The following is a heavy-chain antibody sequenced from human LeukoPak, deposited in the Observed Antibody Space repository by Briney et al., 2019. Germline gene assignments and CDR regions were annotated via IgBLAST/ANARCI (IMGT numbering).Heavy chain of an antibody. V-gene: IGHV1-46*01. CDR2: INPSGGST. CDR3: ARYGYSSGSMGNWFDP. Sequence: ASVKVSCKASGYTFTSYYMHWVRQAPGQGLEWMGIINPSGGSTSYAQKFQGRVTMTRDTSTSTVYMGLSSLRSEDTAVYYCARYGYSSGSMGNWFDPWGQGTLVTVSS. CDR1: GYTFTSYY. J-gene: IGHJ5*02. D-gene: IGHD3-22*01.